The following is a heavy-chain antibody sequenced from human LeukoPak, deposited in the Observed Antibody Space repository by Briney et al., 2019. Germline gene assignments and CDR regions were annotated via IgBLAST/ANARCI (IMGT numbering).Heavy chain of an antibody. CDR2: IYYSGST. D-gene: IGHD6-13*01. Sequence: SETLSLTCTVSGGSISSYYWSWIRQPPGKGLEWIGYIYYSGSTNYNPSLKSRVTISVDTSKNQFSLKLSSVTAADTAVYYCARGRSDLRIAAAGTGDYWGQGTLVTVSS. CDR1: GGSISSYY. V-gene: IGHV4-59*12. J-gene: IGHJ4*02. CDR3: ARGRSDLRIAAAGTGDY.